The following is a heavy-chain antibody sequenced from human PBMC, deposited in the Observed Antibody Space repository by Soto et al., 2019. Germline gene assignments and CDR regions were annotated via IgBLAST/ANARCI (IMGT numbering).Heavy chain of an antibody. CDR3: ARDSSQSWIVVVTATCMDV. CDR1: GDSVSSNSAA. V-gene: IGHV6-1*01. J-gene: IGHJ6*02. CDR2: TYYRSKWYN. D-gene: IGHD2-21*02. Sequence: KQSQTLSLTCAISGDSVSSNSAAWNWIRQSPSRGLEWLGRTYYRSKWYNDYAVSVKSRITINPDTSKNQFSLQLNSVTPEDTAVYYCARDSSQSWIVVVTATCMDVWGQGTTVTVSS.